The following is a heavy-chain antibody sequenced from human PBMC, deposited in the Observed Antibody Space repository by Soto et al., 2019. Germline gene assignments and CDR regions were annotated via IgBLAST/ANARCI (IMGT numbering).Heavy chain of an antibody. D-gene: IGHD6-19*01. CDR2: INHSGST. J-gene: IGHJ4*02. CDR3: ARVYSSGLIINKRRSLDY. CDR1: GGSFSGYY. Sequence: SETLSLTCTVYGGSFSGYYWSWIRQPPGKGLEWIGEINHSGSTNYNPSLKSRVTISVDTSKNQFSLKLSSVTAADTAVYYCARVYSSGLIINKRRSLDYWGQGTLVTVSS. V-gene: IGHV4-34*01.